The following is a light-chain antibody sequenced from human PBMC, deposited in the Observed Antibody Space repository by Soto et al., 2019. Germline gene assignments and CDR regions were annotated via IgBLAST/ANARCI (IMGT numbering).Light chain of an antibody. CDR3: SSYTSTNTLV. Sequence: QSALTQPASVSGSPGQSITISCTGTSSDVGDYNYVSWYQQHPGKAPKLIIYGVSNRPSGISNRFSGSKSGNTASLTISGLQAEDEADYYCSSYTSTNTLVFGGGTKFTVL. J-gene: IGLJ2*01. V-gene: IGLV2-14*01. CDR2: GVS. CDR1: SSDVGDYNY.